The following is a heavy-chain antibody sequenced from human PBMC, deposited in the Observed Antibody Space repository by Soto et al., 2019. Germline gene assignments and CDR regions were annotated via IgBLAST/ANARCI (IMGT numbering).Heavy chain of an antibody. CDR3: ASLVVTMVRGANTDYYYYGMDV. CDR2: IIPIFGTA. V-gene: IGHV1-69*13. J-gene: IGHJ6*02. Sequence: ASVKVSCKASGGTFSSYAISWVRQAPGQGLEWMGGIIPIFGTANYAQKFQGRVTITADESTSTAYMELGSLRSEDTAVYYCASLVVTMVRGANTDYYYYGMDVWGQGTTVTVSS. D-gene: IGHD3-10*01. CDR1: GGTFSSYA.